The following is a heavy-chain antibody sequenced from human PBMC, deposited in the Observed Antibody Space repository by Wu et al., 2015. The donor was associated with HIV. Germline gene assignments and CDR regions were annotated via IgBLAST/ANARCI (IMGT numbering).Heavy chain of an antibody. J-gene: IGHJ4*02. CDR3: ASTYDFWSGYSDHALPY. V-gene: IGHV1-2*02. CDR1: IHLHRLL. Sequence: QVQLVQSGAEVKKPGLSEGLLQGFWIHLHRLLYALGATGPWTRLEWMGWINPNSGGTNYAQKFQGRVTMTRDTSISTAYMELSRLRSDDTAVYYCASTYDFWSGYSDHALPYWGQGTLVTVSS. CDR2: INPNSGGT. D-gene: IGHD3-3*01.